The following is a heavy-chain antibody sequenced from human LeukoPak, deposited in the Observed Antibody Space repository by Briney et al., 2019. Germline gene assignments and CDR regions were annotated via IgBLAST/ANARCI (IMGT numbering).Heavy chain of an antibody. CDR3: ARHKAGNPIDY. CDR1: GGSISSSSYY. D-gene: IGHD4-23*01. V-gene: IGHV4-39*01. J-gene: IGHJ4*02. CDR2: IYYSGST. Sequence: PSETLSLTCTVSGGSISSSSYYWGWIRQPPGKGLEWIGGIYYSGSTYYNPSLKSRVTISVDTSKNQFSLKLSSVAAADTAVYYCARHKAGNPIDYWGQGTLVTVSS.